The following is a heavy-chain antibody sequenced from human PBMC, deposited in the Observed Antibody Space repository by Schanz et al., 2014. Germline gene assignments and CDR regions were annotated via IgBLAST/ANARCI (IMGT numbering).Heavy chain of an antibody. Sequence: QVQLVESGGGLVKPGGSLRLSCAASGFTFSDYYMSWVRQAPGKGLEWVSYISSVGISKYYADPVKGRFNISRDSAKNSLYLQMNSLRAEDTAVYYCARQRSYFYAMDVWGQGTTVTVSS. CDR2: ISSVGISK. CDR3: ARQRSYFYAMDV. CDR1: GFTFSDYY. V-gene: IGHV3-11*01. J-gene: IGHJ6*02.